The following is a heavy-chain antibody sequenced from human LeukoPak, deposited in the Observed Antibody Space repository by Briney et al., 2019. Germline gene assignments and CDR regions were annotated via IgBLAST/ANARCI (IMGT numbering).Heavy chain of an antibody. CDR3: ARGQITMVRGVIITHDAFDI. CDR1: GGSISSYY. Sequence: RSSETLSLTCTVSGGSISSYYWSWIRQPAGKGLEWIGRIYASGSTNYNPSLKSRVTMSVDTSKNQLSLKLSSVTAADTAVYYCARGQITMVRGVIITHDAFDIWGQGTMVTVSS. V-gene: IGHV4-4*07. CDR2: IYASGST. J-gene: IGHJ3*02. D-gene: IGHD3-10*01.